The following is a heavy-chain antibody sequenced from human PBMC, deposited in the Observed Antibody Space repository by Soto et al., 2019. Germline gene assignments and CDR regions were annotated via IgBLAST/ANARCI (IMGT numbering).Heavy chain of an antibody. CDR3: VKSRLVVVAATLHFDY. Sequence: QVQLVESGGGVVQPGRSLRLSCAASGFTFSSYGMHWVRQAPGKGLEWVAVISYDGSNKYYADSVKGRFTISRDNSKNTLYLQMNSLRAEDTAVYYCVKSRLVVVAATLHFDYWGQGTLVTVSS. V-gene: IGHV3-30*18. J-gene: IGHJ4*02. D-gene: IGHD2-15*01. CDR2: ISYDGSNK. CDR1: GFTFSSYG.